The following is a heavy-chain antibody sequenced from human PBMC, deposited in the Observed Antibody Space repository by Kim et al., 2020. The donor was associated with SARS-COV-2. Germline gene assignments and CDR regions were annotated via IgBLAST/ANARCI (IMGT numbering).Heavy chain of an antibody. CDR1: GGSISSYY. CDR2: IYYSGST. CDR3: AGSRDGYNLRDVGHFDY. J-gene: IGHJ4*02. V-gene: IGHV4-59*01. Sequence: SETLSLTCTVSGGSISSYYWSWIRQPPGKGLEWIGYIYYSGSTNYNPSLKSRVTISVDTSKNQFSLKLSSVTAADTAVYYCAGSRDGYNLRDVGHFDYWGQGTLVTVSS. D-gene: IGHD5-12*01.